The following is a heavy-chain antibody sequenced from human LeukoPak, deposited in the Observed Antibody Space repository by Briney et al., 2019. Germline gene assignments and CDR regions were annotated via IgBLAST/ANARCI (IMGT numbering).Heavy chain of an antibody. CDR2: INPSGGST. Sequence: GASVKVSCKASGYTFTSYYMHWVRQAPGQGLEWMGIINPSGGSTSYAQKLQGGVTMTRDTSTSTVYMELSSLRSEDTAVYYCARDYYYDSSGYSRGFDYWGQGTLVTVSS. CDR3: ARDYYYDSSGYSRGFDY. CDR1: GYTFTSYY. J-gene: IGHJ4*02. D-gene: IGHD3-22*01. V-gene: IGHV1-46*01.